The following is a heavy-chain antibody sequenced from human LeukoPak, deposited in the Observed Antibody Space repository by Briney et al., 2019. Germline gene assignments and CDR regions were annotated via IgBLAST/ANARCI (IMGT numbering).Heavy chain of an antibody. D-gene: IGHD2-2*01. CDR2: VYPTGSP. J-gene: IGHJ4*02. CDR3: AREYCTTTICYPSGGYYDS. CDR1: GGSISSQY. V-gene: IGHV4-4*07. Sequence: PSETLSLTCTVSGGSISSQYWSWIRQSAGKGLEYIGRVYPTGSPNANPSFKGRVAMSIDTSKNQFSLRLNSVTAADTAVYYCAREYCTTTICYPSGGYYDSWGQGALVTVSP.